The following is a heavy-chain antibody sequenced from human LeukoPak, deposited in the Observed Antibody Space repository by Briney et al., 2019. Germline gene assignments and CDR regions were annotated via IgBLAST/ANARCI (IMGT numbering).Heavy chain of an antibody. D-gene: IGHD3-10*01. CDR2: IYTSGST. CDR1: GGSITDYH. J-gene: IGHJ5*02. Sequence: PSETLSLTCTVSGGSITDYHWIWIRQPAGKGLEWIGRIYTSGSTNYNPSLKSRVTISVDTSKNQFSLKLSSVTAADTAVYYCARDSNYYGSGSYFSSQYNWFDPWGQGTLVTVSS. CDR3: ARDSNYYGSGSYFSSQYNWFDP. V-gene: IGHV4-4*07.